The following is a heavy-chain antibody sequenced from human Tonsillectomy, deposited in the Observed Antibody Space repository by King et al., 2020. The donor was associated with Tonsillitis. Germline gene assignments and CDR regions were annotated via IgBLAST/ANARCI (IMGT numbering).Heavy chain of an antibody. Sequence: QLQESGPGLVKPSQTLSLTCTVSGGSISSSSYYWGWIRQPPGQGLEWIGTIYYSGNTHYNPSLKSRATISVDTSKNQFPLTLNSVTAADTAVYYCASTYCSSSNWPLGNWFDPWGQGILVTVSS. V-gene: IGHV4-39*01. D-gene: IGHD2-2*01. CDR3: ASTYCSSSNWPLGNWFDP. J-gene: IGHJ5*02. CDR1: GGSISSSSYY. CDR2: IYYSGNT.